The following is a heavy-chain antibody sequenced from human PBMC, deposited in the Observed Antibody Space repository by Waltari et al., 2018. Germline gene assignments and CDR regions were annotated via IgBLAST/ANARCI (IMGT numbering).Heavy chain of an antibody. CDR2: ISDSGNT. Sequence: QMQLQESGPGLVKPSETLSLTCSVSGGSMRSYYWSWIRPPPGEGREWIGYISDSGNTNQNPSLKSRVAISVDTSKNQFSLKLTSVTAADTAVYYCARASQRYCSSTTCYPYWFDPWGQGTLVTVSS. J-gene: IGHJ5*02. V-gene: IGHV4-59*01. D-gene: IGHD2-2*01. CDR3: ARASQRYCSSTTCYPYWFDP. CDR1: GGSMRSYY.